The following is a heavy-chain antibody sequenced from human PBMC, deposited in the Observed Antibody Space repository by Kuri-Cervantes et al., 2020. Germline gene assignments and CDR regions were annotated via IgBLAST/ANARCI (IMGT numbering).Heavy chain of an antibody. CDR1: GFAVSNNY. V-gene: IGHV3-53*01. CDR2: IYSGST. J-gene: IGHJ3*02. CDR3: AKDMLWLSHDYGDLDAFDI. Sequence: GGSLRLSCAASGFAVSNNYMSWVRQAPGKGLEWVSLIYSGSTYYADSVKGRFTISRDNSKNTVYLQTNSLRADDTAVYYCAKDMLWLSHDYGDLDAFDIWGQGTMVTVSS. D-gene: IGHD4-17*01.